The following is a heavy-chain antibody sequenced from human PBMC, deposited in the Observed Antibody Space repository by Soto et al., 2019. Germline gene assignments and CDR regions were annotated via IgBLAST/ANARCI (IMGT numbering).Heavy chain of an antibody. D-gene: IGHD1-7*01. J-gene: IGHJ6*02. CDR2: XXPXXXXX. Sequence: GASVKVSCKASGGTFSSHALSLVRQAPGQGLEWXGQXXPXXXXXNXXXKFQGRVTITADESTSTAYMELSSLRSEDTAVYYCAVTGTTFGMDVWGQGTTVTVAS. V-gene: IGHV1-69*13. CDR3: AVTGTTFGMDV. CDR1: GGTFSSHA.